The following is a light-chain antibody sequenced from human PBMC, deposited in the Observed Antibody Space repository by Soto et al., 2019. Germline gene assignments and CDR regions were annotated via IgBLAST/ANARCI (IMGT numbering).Light chain of an antibody. V-gene: IGKV3-11*01. J-gene: IGKJ5*01. CDR3: QQYGSSPLT. CDR1: QGVSSY. Sequence: DMVLTQAPSTLSLSPGERATLSCRASQGVSSYLAWYQQKPGQAPRLVIYDAFHRATGIPARFSGSGSGTDFTLTISSLEPEDFAVYYCQQYGSSPLTFGQGTRLEIK. CDR2: DAF.